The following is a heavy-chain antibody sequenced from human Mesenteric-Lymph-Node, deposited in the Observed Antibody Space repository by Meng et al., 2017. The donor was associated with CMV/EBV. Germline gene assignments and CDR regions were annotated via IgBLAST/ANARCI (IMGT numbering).Heavy chain of an antibody. CDR2: IYYSGST. CDR3: ARGYYDFWSGYYLDY. V-gene: IGHV4-59*01. J-gene: IGHJ4*02. D-gene: IGHD3-3*01. Sequence: GSLRLSCTVSGGSISSYYWSWIRQPPGKGLEWIGYIYYSGSTNYNPSLKSRVTISVDTSKNQFSLKLSSVTAADTAVYYCARGYYDFWSGYYLDYWGQGTLVTVSS. CDR1: GGSISSYY.